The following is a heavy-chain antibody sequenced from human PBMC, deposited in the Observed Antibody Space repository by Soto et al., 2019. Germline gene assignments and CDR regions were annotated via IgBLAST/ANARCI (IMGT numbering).Heavy chain of an antibody. J-gene: IGHJ4*02. CDR1: GDSISSYY. CDR3: ARRYGGNFDY. Sequence: SETLSLTCAVSGDSISSYYCMWIRQPPGKGLESIGYLYYGRRANYNPSLKSRVTLSVDTSTNQCSLKLTSVTAADTAVYYCARRYGGNFDYWGQGTLVTVSS. D-gene: IGHD1-26*01. CDR2: LYYGRRA. V-gene: IGHV4-59*01.